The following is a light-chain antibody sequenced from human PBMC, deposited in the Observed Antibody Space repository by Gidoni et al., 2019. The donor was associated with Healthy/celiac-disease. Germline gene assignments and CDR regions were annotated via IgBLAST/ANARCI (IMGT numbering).Light chain of an antibody. Sequence: MVLIQPPATLPSSPGERATLPCRASQSVSSYLAWYQQKPGQAPRLLIYDASNRATGIPARFSGSGSGTDFTLTISSLEPEDFAVYYCQQRSNWLITFGQGTQLEIK. CDR1: QSVSSY. J-gene: IGKJ5*01. V-gene: IGKV3-11*01. CDR3: QQRSNWLIT. CDR2: DAS.